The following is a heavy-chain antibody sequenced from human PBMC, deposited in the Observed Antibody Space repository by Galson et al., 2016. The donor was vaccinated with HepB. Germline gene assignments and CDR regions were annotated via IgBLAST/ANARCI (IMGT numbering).Heavy chain of an antibody. Sequence: SVKVSCKASGYTFSTYYIHWVRQAPGQGLEWMGIINPSGGNTTYAQQLEGRVTMTRDTSTSAVYMDLSSLRSEDTAVYYCARDYLYVSGREIDYWGQGTLVTVSS. V-gene: IGHV1-46*04. CDR2: INPSGGNT. CDR3: ARDYLYVSGREIDY. J-gene: IGHJ4*02. D-gene: IGHD3-10*01. CDR1: GYTFSTYY.